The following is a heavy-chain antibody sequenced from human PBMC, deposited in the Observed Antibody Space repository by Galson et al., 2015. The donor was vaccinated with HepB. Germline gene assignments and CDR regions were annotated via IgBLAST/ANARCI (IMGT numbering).Heavy chain of an antibody. CDR2: INPSGGST. CDR3: ARGGGAPSVEMTAISFDH. Sequence: SVKVSCKAAGYTFTNYYMHWVRQAPGQGLDWMGIINPSGGSTGYAQKFQGRVTMTRDTSTSTVYMELSSLRSDDTAVYFCARGGGAPSVEMTAISFDHWGQGTLVTVSS. D-gene: IGHD2-21*02. CDR1: GYTFTNYY. V-gene: IGHV1-46*01. J-gene: IGHJ4*02.